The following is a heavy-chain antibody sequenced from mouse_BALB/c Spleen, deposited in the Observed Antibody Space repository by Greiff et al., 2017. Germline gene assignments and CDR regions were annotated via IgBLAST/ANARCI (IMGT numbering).Heavy chain of an antibody. CDR3: ARGTTVVADY. D-gene: IGHD1-1*01. Sequence: VQLQQSGAELVKPGTSVKLSCKASGYNFTSYWINWVKLRPGQGLEWIGDIYPGSGSTNYNEKFKSKATLTVDTSSSTAYMQLSSLASEDSALYYCARGTTVVADYWGQGTTLTVSS. CDR2: IYPGSGST. CDR1: GYNFTSYW. J-gene: IGHJ2*01. V-gene: IGHV1-55*01.